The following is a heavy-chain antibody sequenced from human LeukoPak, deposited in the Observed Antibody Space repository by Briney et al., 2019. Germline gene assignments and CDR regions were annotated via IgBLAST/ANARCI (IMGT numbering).Heavy chain of an antibody. J-gene: IGHJ5*02. CDR2: ISGDGTAR. V-gene: IGHV3-74*01. D-gene: IGHD3-10*01. CDR3: VRGRGSYGWFDP. CDR1: GLTSSSYW. Sequence: GGSRRLSWAALGLTSSSYWMHWVRQVPGKGLVWVSRISGDGTARNYADSVKGRFTISRDDAKNTVDLQMNSLRGEDTAVYYCVRGRGSYGWFDPWGQGTLVTVSS.